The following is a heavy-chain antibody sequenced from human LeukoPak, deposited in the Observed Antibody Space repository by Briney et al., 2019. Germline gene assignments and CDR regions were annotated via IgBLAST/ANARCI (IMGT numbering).Heavy chain of an antibody. CDR2: INHSGST. CDR1: GGSFSGYY. Sequence: PSETLSLTCAVYGGSFSGYYWGWIRQPPGKGLEWIGEINHSGSTNYNPSLKSRVTISVDTSKNQFSLKLSSVTAADTAVYYCARGLYSSSSRYGIDYWGQGTLVTVSS. V-gene: IGHV4-34*01. D-gene: IGHD6-6*01. J-gene: IGHJ4*02. CDR3: ARGLYSSSSRYGIDY.